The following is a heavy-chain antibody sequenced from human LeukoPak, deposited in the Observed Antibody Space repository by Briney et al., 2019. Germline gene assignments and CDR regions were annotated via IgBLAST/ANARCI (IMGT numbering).Heavy chain of an antibody. CDR1: GFPFSSYA. J-gene: IGHJ4*02. D-gene: IGHD6-6*01. CDR2: ISGSAGST. CDR3: ARTAARRFDY. V-gene: IGHV3-23*01. Sequence: GGSLRLSCAASGFPFSSYAMTWVRQAPGKGLEWVSLISGSAGSTYYADSVKGRFTISRDNSKNTLYLQMNSLRAEDTAVYYCARTAARRFDYWGQGTLVTVSS.